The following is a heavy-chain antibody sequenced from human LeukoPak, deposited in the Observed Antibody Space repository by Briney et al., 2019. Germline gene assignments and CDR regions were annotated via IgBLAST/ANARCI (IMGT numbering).Heavy chain of an antibody. CDR1: GFTFSSYS. CDR2: ISSSSRYI. CDR3: ARDLTYYFDY. D-gene: IGHD4/OR15-4a*01. Sequence: PGGSLRLSCAASGFTFSSYSMNWIRQAPGKGLEWVSSISSSSRYIYYADTVRGRFTISRDNAKNSLYLQMNSLRAEDTAVYYCARDLTYYFDYWGQGTLVTVSS. J-gene: IGHJ4*02. V-gene: IGHV3-21*01.